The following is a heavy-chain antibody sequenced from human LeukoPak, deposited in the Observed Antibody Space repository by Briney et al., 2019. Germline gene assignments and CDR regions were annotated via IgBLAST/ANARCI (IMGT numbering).Heavy chain of an antibody. J-gene: IGHJ6*03. D-gene: IGHD3-9*01. Sequence: ASVKVSCKASGYTFTNYGITWVRQAPGQGLEWMGWISVYNGNTYYAQKLQGRVSMTTDTSTSTVYMELSSLRSEDTAVYYCARGEELRYFDWSYYYYYYMDVWGKGTTVTISS. V-gene: IGHV1-18*01. CDR1: GYTFTNYG. CDR3: ARGEELRYFDWSYYYYYYMDV. CDR2: ISVYNGNT.